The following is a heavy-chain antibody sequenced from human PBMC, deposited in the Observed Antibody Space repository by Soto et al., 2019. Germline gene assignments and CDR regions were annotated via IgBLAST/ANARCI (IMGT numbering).Heavy chain of an antibody. CDR3: AGTMLASWGSRDDAFDI. Sequence: ASVKVSCKASGYTFTSYGISWVRQAPGQGLEWMGWISAYNGNTNYAQKLQGRVTMTTDTSTSTAYMELRRLRSDDTAVYYCAGTMLASWGSRDDAFDIWGQGTMVTVSS. CDR1: GYTFTSYG. J-gene: IGHJ3*02. D-gene: IGHD2-2*01. CDR2: ISAYNGNT. V-gene: IGHV1-18*01.